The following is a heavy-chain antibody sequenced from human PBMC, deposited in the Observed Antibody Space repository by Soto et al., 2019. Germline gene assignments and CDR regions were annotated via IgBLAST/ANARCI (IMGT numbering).Heavy chain of an antibody. J-gene: IGHJ5*02. D-gene: IGHD6-6*01. CDR3: ARDGYSTSSDWSWFDP. CDR2: ITSSGTTI. V-gene: IGHV3-48*02. Sequence: EAQLVESGGGLVQPGGSLRLSCAASGFTFSVYTMHWVRQSPGKGLEWISSITSSGTTISYADSVKGRFTISRDNAKSSLFLQMDTLRDEDTAVYYCARDGYSTSSDWSWFDPWGQGTLVTVSS. CDR1: GFTFSVYT.